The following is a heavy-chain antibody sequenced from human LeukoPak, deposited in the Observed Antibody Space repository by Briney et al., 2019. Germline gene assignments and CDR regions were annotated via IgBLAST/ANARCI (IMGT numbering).Heavy chain of an antibody. J-gene: IGHJ4*02. CDR3: AKERGASGGSLDY. CDR1: GFTFSNYA. D-gene: IGHD2-15*01. V-gene: IGHV3-33*06. Sequence: PGRSLRLSCAASGFTFSNYAMHWVRQAPGKGLEWVAVIWYDGNNKYYGDSVKGRFTISRDNSKNTLYLQMNSLRAEDTAVYYCAKERGASGGSLDYWGQGTLVTVSS. CDR2: IWYDGNNK.